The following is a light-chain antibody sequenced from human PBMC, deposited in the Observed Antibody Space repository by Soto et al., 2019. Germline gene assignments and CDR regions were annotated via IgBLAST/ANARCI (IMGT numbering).Light chain of an antibody. Sequence: EIVLTQSPGTLSLSPGERATLSCRASQSVSNNYLAWYHQKPGRAPRLVISGASSRATGIPDRFSGSGSGRDFTRSIGRLEPEDFAVYCGQPYGTTAWTFGQGTNVEFK. V-gene: IGKV3-20*01. J-gene: IGKJ1*01. CDR2: GAS. CDR1: QSVSNNY. CDR3: QPYGTTAWT.